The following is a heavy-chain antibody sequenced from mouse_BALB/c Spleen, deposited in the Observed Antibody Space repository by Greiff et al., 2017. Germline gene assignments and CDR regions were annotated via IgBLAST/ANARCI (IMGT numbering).Heavy chain of an antibody. Sequence: VQLQQSGAELAKPGASVKMSCKASGYTFTSYWMHWVKQRPGQGLEWIGYINPSTGYTEYNQKFKDKATLTADKSSSTAYMQLSSLTSEDSAVYYCARRPIYCGSSYGAWFAYWGQGTLVTGSA. D-gene: IGHD1-1*01. J-gene: IGHJ3*01. CDR1: GYTFTSYW. CDR3: ARRPIYCGSSYGAWFAY. CDR2: INPSTGYT. V-gene: IGHV1-7*01.